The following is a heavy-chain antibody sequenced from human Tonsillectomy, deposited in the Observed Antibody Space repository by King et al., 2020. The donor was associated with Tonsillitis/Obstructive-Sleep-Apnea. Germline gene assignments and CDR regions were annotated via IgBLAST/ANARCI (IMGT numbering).Heavy chain of an antibody. Sequence: VQLVESGGGLVQPGGSLRLSCSASGFTFSSYAMSWVLQAPGKGLEWVSAISGSGGSTYYADSVKGRFTISRDNSKKTLYLQMNSLRAEETAIYYCAKPLGFCSGTNCYDGAFDIWGQGTMVTVSS. CDR2: ISGSGGST. D-gene: IGHD2-2*01. CDR3: AKPLGFCSGTNCYDGAFDI. V-gene: IGHV3-23*04. CDR1: GFTFSSYA. J-gene: IGHJ3*02.